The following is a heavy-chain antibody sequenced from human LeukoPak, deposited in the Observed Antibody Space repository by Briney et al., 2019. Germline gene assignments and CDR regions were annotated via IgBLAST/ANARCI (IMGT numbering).Heavy chain of an antibody. V-gene: IGHV1-18*01. CDR3: ARGLYYDILTGYYPCYY. D-gene: IGHD3-9*01. Sequence: ASVKVSCKASGYTFTSYGISWVRQAPGQGLEWMGWISAYNGNTNYAQKLQGRVTMTTDTSTSTAYMELRSLRSDDTAVYYCARGLYYDILTGYYPCYYWGQGTLVTVSS. J-gene: IGHJ4*02. CDR2: ISAYNGNT. CDR1: GYTFTSYG.